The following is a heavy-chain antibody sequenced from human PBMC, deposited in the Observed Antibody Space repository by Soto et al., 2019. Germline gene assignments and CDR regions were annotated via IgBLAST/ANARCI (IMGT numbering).Heavy chain of an antibody. Sequence: EVQLLESGGGLIQPGGSLRISCVASGFTFSRQGMSWVRQAPGKGLEWVSGISGSGGATYYADTVKGRFTISRDNSENTLYLQMNSLRPEDTAVYYWASRPGFDAYYFDYWGQGSLVTVSS. CDR1: GFTFSRQG. V-gene: IGHV3-23*01. CDR3: ASRPGFDAYYFDY. CDR2: ISGSGGAT. J-gene: IGHJ4*02.